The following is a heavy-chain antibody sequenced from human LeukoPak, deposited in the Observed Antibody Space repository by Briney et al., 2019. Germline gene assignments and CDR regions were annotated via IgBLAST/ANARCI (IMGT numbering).Heavy chain of an antibody. CDR1: GFTSSSYA. Sequence: VRSLRLSCAASGFTSSSYAMSCVRQAPGKGLEWVPAISGSGGSTYYADSVKGRFTISRDNSKNTLYLQLTSLRAEDTAVYYCANMAAIDYWGQGTLVTVSS. J-gene: IGHJ4*02. D-gene: IGHD5-12*01. CDR3: ANMAAIDY. V-gene: IGHV3-23*01. CDR2: ISGSGGST.